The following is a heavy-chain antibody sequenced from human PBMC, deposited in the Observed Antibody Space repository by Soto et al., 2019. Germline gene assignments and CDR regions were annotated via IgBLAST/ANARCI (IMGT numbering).Heavy chain of an antibody. CDR3: ATSGTAWNNWFDP. V-gene: IGHV4-4*07. D-gene: IGHD6-25*01. CDR1: GGSISRYY. J-gene: IGHJ5*02. Sequence: SETLSLTCTVSGGSISRYYWSWIRQPAGKALEWIGRIYNTGSTEYNPSLKSRVTMSMDTSKNQFFLNLRSVTAADTAVYYCATSGTAWNNWFDPWGQGILVTAPQ. CDR2: IYNTGST.